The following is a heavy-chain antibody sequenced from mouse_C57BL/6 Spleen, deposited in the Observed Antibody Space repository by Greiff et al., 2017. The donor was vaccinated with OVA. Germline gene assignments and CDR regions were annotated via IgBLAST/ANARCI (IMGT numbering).Heavy chain of an antibody. V-gene: IGHV5-6*01. CDR2: ISSGGSYT. D-gene: IGHD1-1*01. Sequence: EVKVVESGGDLVKPGGSLKLSCAASGFTFSSYGMSWVRQTPDKRLEWVATISSGGSYTYYPDSVKGRFTISRDNAKNTLYLQMSSLKSEDTAMYYCASSLPYYYGSSYGAMDYWGQGTSVTVSS. J-gene: IGHJ4*01. CDR1: GFTFSSYG. CDR3: ASSLPYYYGSSYGAMDY.